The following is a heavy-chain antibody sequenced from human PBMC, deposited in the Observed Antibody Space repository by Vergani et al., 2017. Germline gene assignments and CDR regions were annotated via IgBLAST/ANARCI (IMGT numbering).Heavy chain of an antibody. CDR3: ARKQQEYYYYGMDV. CDR2: IYTSGST. D-gene: IGHD6-13*01. V-gene: IGHV4-61*02. J-gene: IGHJ6*02. Sequence: QVQLQESGPGLVKPSQTLSLTCTVSGGSISSGSYYWSWIRQPAGKGLEWIGRIYTSGSTNYNPSLKRRVTISVDTSKNQFSLKLSSVTAADPAVYYCARKQQEYYYYGMDVWGQGTTVTVSS. CDR1: GGSISSGSYY.